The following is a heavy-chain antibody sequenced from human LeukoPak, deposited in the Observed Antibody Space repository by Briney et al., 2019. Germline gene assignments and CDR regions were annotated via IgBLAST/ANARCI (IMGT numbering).Heavy chain of an antibody. Sequence: PSETLSLTCTVSGGSISSGDYYWSWIRQPPGKGLEWIGYIYYSGSTNYSPSLKSRVTISVDTSKNQFSLKLSSVTAADTAVYYCARLSMATKKWVNLDYWGQGTLVTVSS. J-gene: IGHJ4*02. CDR1: GGSISSGDYY. V-gene: IGHV4-30-4*08. CDR2: IYYSGST. CDR3: ARLSMATKKWVNLDY. D-gene: IGHD5-24*01.